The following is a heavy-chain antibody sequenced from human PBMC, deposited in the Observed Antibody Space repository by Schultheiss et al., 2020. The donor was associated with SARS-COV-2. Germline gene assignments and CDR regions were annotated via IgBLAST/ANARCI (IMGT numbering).Heavy chain of an antibody. Sequence: GESLKISCKGSGYSFTSYWITWVRQMPGKGLEWMGRIDPSDSSTNYSPSFRGHVTISGDKSINTAYLQWNSLKASDTAMYFCARHSGDGTTFHYWGQGTLVTVSS. CDR2: IDPSDSST. CDR1: GYSFTSYW. D-gene: IGHD3-10*01. CDR3: ARHSGDGTTFHY. V-gene: IGHV5-10-1*01. J-gene: IGHJ4*02.